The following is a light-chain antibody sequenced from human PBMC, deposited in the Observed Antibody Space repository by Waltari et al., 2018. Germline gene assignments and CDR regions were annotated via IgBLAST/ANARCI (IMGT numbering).Light chain of an antibody. CDR3: AAWDDSLSAVP. V-gene: IGLV1-47*01. CDR1: NSNRGSNY. Sequence: QSVLTQPPSPSGTPGQRVTISCSGSNSNRGSNYVYWYQQVPGMAPKLLIYKNNQRPSGVPDRFSGSKSGTSASLAISALRSEDEADYYCAAWDDSLSAVPFGGGTKVTVL. CDR2: KNN. J-gene: IGLJ2*01.